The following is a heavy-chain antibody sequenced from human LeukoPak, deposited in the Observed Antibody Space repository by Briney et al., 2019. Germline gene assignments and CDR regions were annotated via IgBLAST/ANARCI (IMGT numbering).Heavy chain of an antibody. CDR1: GFTFSSYA. Sequence: QTGGSLRLSCAASGFTFSSYAMSWVRQAPGKGLEWVSAISGSGGSTYYVDSVKGRFTISRDNFKNTLYLQINNLRADDTAVYYCARGRIAYDSVRWGQGTLVTVSS. CDR3: ARGRIAYDSVR. J-gene: IGHJ4*02. CDR2: ISGSGGST. D-gene: IGHD5-12*01. V-gene: IGHV3-23*01.